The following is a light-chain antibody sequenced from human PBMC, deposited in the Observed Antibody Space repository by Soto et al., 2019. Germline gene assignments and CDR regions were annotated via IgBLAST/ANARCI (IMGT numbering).Light chain of an antibody. J-gene: IGKJ2*01. Sequence: AIQMTQSPSSLSASVGERVTITCRASQGIRNDLGWYQHTPGKAPKLLISAASTLQTGVPSRFSGTGSGTDFTLTISSLQPEDFATYYCLQNYNYPHTFGHGTKLEIK. CDR1: QGIRND. CDR2: AAS. V-gene: IGKV1-6*01. CDR3: LQNYNYPHT.